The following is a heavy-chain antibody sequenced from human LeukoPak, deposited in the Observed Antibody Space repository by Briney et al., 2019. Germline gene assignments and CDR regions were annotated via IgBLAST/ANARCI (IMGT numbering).Heavy chain of an antibody. V-gene: IGHV3-53*01. J-gene: IGHJ4*02. D-gene: IGHD6-13*01. CDR1: GFTVSSNY. CDR2: IYSGGST. CDR3: AREEESAGTQKFDY. Sequence: GGSLRLSCAASGFTVSSNYMSWVRQAPGKGLEWVSVIYSGGSTYYADSVKDRFTISRDNSKNTLYLQMNSLRAEDTAVYYCAREEESAGTQKFDYWGQGTLVTVSS.